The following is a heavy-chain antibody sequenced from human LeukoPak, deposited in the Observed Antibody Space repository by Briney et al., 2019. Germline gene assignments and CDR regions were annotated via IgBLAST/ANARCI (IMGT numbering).Heavy chain of an antibody. D-gene: IGHD2-21*02. Sequence: GGSLRLSCAASGFTVSSNYMSWVRQAPGKGLEWVSVIYSGGSTYYADSVKGRFTISRDNSKNTLYLQMNSLRAEDTAVYYCARDAAYCGGDCPAYYYYMDVWGKGTTVTVSS. J-gene: IGHJ6*03. CDR2: IYSGGST. V-gene: IGHV3-66*02. CDR3: ARDAAYCGGDCPAYYYYMDV. CDR1: GFTVSSNY.